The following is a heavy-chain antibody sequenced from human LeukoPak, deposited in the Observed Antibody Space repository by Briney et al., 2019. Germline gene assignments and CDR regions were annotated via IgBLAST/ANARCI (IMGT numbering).Heavy chain of an antibody. D-gene: IGHD2-15*01. CDR3: AKEDCSGATCYSGH. J-gene: IGHJ4*02. CDR1: GFTFDDYA. V-gene: IGHV3-9*01. CDR2: ISWSSGCI. Sequence: PGGSLRLSCAASGFTFDDYAMHWVRQDPGKGLEWASGISWSSGCIDYADSVKGRFTISRDNAKNSLYLQMINLRTEDTALYYCAKEDCSGATCYSGHWGQGTLVTVSS.